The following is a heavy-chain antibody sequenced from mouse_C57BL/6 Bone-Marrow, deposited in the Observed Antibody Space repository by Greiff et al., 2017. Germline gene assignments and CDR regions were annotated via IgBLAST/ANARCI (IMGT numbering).Heavy chain of an antibody. CDR2: ISYDGSN. CDR3: ARITTVVATNYFDY. J-gene: IGHJ2*01. D-gene: IGHD1-1*01. V-gene: IGHV3-6*01. CDR1: GYSITSGYY. Sequence: EVHLVESGPGLVKPSQSLSLTCSVTGYSITSGYYWNWIRQFPGNKLEWMGYISYDGSNNYNPSLKNRISITRDTSKNQFFLKLNSVTTEDTATYYCARITTVVATNYFDYWGQGTTLTVSS.